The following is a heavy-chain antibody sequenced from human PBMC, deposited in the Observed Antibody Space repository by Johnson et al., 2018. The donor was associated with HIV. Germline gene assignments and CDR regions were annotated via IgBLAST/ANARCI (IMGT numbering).Heavy chain of an antibody. CDR2: IKSKTDGGTT. J-gene: IGHJ3*02. CDR1: GFIFSNAW. D-gene: IGHD1-26*01. CDR3: TTDLEWELLHDAFDI. Sequence: VQLVESGGGLVKPGGSLRLSCVASGFIFSNAWMSWVRQAPGKGLEWVGRIKSKTDGGTTDYAAPVKGRFTISRDDSKNTLYLQRNSLNTEDTAEYYCTTDLEWELLHDAFDIGGQGTMVTVSS. V-gene: IGHV3-15*01.